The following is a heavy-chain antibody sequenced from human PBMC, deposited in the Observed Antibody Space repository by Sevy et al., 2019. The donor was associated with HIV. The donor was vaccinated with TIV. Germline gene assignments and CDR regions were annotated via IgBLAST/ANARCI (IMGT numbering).Heavy chain of an antibody. CDR3: ARHQLSGGSSGWFSNYYFDY. D-gene: IGHD6-19*01. V-gene: IGHV4-39*01. Sequence: SETLSLTCTVSGGSISSSSYYWGWIRQPPGKGLEWIGSIYYSGSTYYNPSLKSRVTISVDTSKNQFSLELSSVTAADTAVYYCARHQLSGGSSGWFSNYYFDYWGQGTLVTVSS. J-gene: IGHJ4*02. CDR2: IYYSGST. CDR1: GGSISSSSYY.